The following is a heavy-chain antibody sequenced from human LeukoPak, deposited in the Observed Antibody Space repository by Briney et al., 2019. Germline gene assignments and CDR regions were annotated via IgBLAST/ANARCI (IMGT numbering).Heavy chain of an antibody. V-gene: IGHV4-61*02. D-gene: IGHD4-23*01. CDR2: IYSSGST. Sequence: SETLSLTCTVSGGPISSGSYYWSWIRQPAGKGLEWIGRIYSSGSTNYNPSLKSRVTMSVDTSKNQFSLKLSSVAAADTAVYYCARVGLGGISFFDPWGQGTLVTVSS. CDR1: GGPISSGSYY. J-gene: IGHJ5*02. CDR3: ARVGLGGISFFDP.